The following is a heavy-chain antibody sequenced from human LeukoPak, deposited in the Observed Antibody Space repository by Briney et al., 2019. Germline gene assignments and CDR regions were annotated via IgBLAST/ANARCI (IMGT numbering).Heavy chain of an antibody. CDR2: IKSKTDGGTT. D-gene: IGHD2-2*02. V-gene: IGHV3-15*01. Sequence: GGSLRLSCAASGFTFSNAWMSWVRQAPGKGLEWVGRIKSKTDGGTTDYAAPVKGRFTISRDDSKNTLYLQMNSLKTEDTAVYYCTTDLPIPQDAFDIWGQGTMVTVSS. CDR3: TTDLPIPQDAFDI. CDR1: GFTFSNAW. J-gene: IGHJ3*02.